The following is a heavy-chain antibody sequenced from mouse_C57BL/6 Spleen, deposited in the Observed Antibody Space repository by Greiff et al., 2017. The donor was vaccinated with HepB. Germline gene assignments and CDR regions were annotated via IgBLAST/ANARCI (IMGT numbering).Heavy chain of an antibody. Sequence: VQLQQPGAELVKPGASVKLSCKASGYTFTSYWMHWVKQRPGQGLEWIGMIDPNSGSTNYNEKFKSKATLTVDKSSSTAYMQLSSLTSEDSAVYYCARFDGYGGAYWGQGTLVTVSA. J-gene: IGHJ3*01. D-gene: IGHD2-2*01. CDR1: GYTFTSYW. CDR3: ARFDGYGGAY. V-gene: IGHV1-64*01. CDR2: IDPNSGST.